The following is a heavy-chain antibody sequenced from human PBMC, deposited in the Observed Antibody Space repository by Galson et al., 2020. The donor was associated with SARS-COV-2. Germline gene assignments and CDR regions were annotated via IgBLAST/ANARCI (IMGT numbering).Heavy chain of an antibody. CDR1: GASMSIGYY. D-gene: IGHD2-8*01. CDR2: LNHTGTT. J-gene: IGHJ5*02. CDR3: ARAMGFLGRFDP. Sequence: SETLSLTCTVSGASMSIGYYWGWIRQPPGKGLEWLGTLNHTGTTYYNPSLKSRVTISVDTSNNRFALNLHSVTAADTSVYFCARAMGFLGRFDPWGQGTLVTVSS. V-gene: IGHV4-38-2*02.